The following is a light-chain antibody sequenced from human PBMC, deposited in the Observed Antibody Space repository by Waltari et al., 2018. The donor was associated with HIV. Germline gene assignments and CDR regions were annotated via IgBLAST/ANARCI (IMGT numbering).Light chain of an antibody. V-gene: IGLV2-23*02. CDR1: SSDVGGYHL. CDR3: CAYAGSTTYVI. J-gene: IGLJ2*01. CDR2: EVS. Sequence: SCTGTSSDVGGYHLVSWYQQHPGKAPKLMIYEVSKRPSGVSNRFSGSKSGNTASLTISGLHAEDEADYYCCAYAGSTTYVIFGGGTKLTVL.